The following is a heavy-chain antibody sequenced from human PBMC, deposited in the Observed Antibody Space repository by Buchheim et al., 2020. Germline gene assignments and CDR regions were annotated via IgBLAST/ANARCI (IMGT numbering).Heavy chain of an antibody. CDR3: AKHIPGRRGFDY. D-gene: IGHD2-2*01. Sequence: DVQLLESGGGLVQPGGSLRLSCAASEFTFSSSGMSWVRRAPGKGLEWVSVIGASGTSTFYADSVKGRFTISRDNSKNNLYLQMNSLRAEDTAVYYCAKHIPGRRGFDYWGQGTL. V-gene: IGHV3-23*01. J-gene: IGHJ4*02. CDR2: IGASGTST. CDR1: EFTFSSSG.